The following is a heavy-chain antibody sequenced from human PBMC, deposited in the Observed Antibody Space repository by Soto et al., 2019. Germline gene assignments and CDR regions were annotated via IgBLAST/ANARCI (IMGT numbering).Heavy chain of an antibody. CDR3: ARPNMWYGKLLQ. V-gene: IGHV4-39*01. D-gene: IGHD2-15*01. Sequence: NPSETLSLTCTVSGGCISSSSYYRGWIRQPPGKGLEWIGSIYYSGSTYYNPSLRSRVTISVDTSKNQFSLRLSSVTAADTAVYYCARPNMWYGKLLQWGRGPLVTVSS. J-gene: IGHJ1*01. CDR2: IYYSGST. CDR1: GGCISSSSYY.